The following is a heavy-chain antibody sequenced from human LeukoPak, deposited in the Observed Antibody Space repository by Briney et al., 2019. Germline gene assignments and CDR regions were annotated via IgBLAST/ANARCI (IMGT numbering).Heavy chain of an antibody. Sequence: SGTLSLTCAVSGGSISSSYWWSWVRQPPGKGLEWIGEVYHSGTTNYYPSLKSRVTISIEKSKNQFSLKLSSVTAADTAVYYCARDRGPLDYWGQGTLVTVSS. V-gene: IGHV4-4*02. CDR3: ARDRGPLDY. D-gene: IGHD3-10*01. J-gene: IGHJ4*02. CDR2: VYHSGTT. CDR1: GGSISSSYW.